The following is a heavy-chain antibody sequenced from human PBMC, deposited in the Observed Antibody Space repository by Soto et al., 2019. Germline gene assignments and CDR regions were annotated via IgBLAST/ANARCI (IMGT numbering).Heavy chain of an antibody. CDR2: IYYSGST. CDR3: ARAVGYYYDSSGYRGDAFDI. D-gene: IGHD3-22*01. Sequence: SETLSITCTFSGCSISSYYLSWIRQTPGKGLEWIGYIYYSGSTNYNPSLKSRVTISVDTSKNQFSLKLSSVTAADTAVYYCARAVGYYYDSSGYRGDAFDIWGQGTMVNVSS. V-gene: IGHV4-59*01. J-gene: IGHJ3*02. CDR1: GCSISSYY.